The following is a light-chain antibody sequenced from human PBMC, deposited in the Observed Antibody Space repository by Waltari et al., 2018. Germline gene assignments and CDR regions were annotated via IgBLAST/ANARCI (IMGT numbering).Light chain of an antibody. CDR2: NVS. CDR1: QGLVFRDGNTY. Sequence: DVVVTQSQLSLSVTLGPPASISCRSSQGLVFRDGNTYLNWFYQRQGQSHRRLIHNVSKRDFWFPDRFSGSGSGPDFTLSISGVGAVDVVVYYFMQSKQWPWTFGQGAKLEIK. CDR3: MQSKQWPWT. J-gene: IGKJ1*01. V-gene: IGKV2-30*01.